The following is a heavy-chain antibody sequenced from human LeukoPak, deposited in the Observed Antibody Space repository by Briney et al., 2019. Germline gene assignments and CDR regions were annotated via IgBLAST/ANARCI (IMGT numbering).Heavy chain of an antibody. Sequence: ASVKVSCKVSGYTLTELSMHWVRQAPGKGLEWMGGFDPEDGETIYAQKFQGRVTMTEDTSTDTAYMELSSLRSEDTAVYYCARDMWQQQLVLKGAFDIWGQGTMATVSS. CDR3: ARDMWQQQLVLKGAFDI. CDR2: FDPEDGET. CDR1: GYTLTELS. J-gene: IGHJ3*02. V-gene: IGHV1-24*01. D-gene: IGHD6-13*01.